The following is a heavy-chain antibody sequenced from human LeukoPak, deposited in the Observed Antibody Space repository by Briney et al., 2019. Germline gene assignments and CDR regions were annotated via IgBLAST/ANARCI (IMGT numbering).Heavy chain of an antibody. CDR1: GFTFSSYA. CDR2: ISSNGGST. Sequence: GGSLRLSCAASGFTFSSYAMHWVRQAPGKGLEYVSAISSNGGSTYYANSVKGRFTISRDNSKNTLYLQMGSLRAEDMAVYYCAVSRTAYYYYGMDVWGQGTTVNVSS. V-gene: IGHV3-64*01. CDR3: AVSRTAYYYYGMDV. J-gene: IGHJ6*02. D-gene: IGHD1-14*01.